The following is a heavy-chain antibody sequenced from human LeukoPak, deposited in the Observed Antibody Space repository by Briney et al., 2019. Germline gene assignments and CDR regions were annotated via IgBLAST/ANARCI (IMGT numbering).Heavy chain of an antibody. D-gene: IGHD2-2*01. Sequence: ASVKVSCRASGYTFTSYGSSCGRQAPGQGRQWMGWISAYNGNTNYAQKLQGRVTMTTATSTSTAYMELRSLRSDDTAVYYCAREYQLLGDYWYYDMDVWGKGTTVTVSS. CDR3: AREYQLLGDYWYYDMDV. CDR2: ISAYNGNT. CDR1: GYTFTSYG. J-gene: IGHJ6*03. V-gene: IGHV1-18*04.